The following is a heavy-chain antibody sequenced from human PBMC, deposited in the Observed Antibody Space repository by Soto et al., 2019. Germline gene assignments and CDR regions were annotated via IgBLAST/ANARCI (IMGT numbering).Heavy chain of an antibody. D-gene: IGHD3-10*01. CDR3: AKDHDCGSGSLNCMDV. J-gene: IGHJ6*02. CDR2: ISGSGGST. Sequence: GGSLRLPCAASGFTFSSYAMSWVRQAPGKGLEWVSAISGSGGSTYYAASVKGRFTISRDNSKNTLYLQMNSLRAEDTAVYYCAKDHDCGSGSLNCMDVWGQGTTVTVSS. CDR1: GFTFSSYA. V-gene: IGHV3-23*01.